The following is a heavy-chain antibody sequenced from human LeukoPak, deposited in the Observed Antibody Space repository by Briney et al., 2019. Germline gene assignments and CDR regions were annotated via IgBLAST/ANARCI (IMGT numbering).Heavy chain of an antibody. D-gene: IGHD3-16*01. V-gene: IGHV3-30*18. CDR2: ISYDGSDK. Sequence: GGSLRLSCAASGFTFSSYGMHWVRRAPGKGLEWVAVISYDGSDKYYADSVKGRFTIARDNSKNTLYLQMNSLRAEDTAVYYCAKDALGGVFLDYWGQGTLVTVSS. CDR3: AKDALGGVFLDY. CDR1: GFTFSSYG. J-gene: IGHJ4*02.